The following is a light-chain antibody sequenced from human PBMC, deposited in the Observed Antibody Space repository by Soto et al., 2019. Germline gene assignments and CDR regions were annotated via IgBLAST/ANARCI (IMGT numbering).Light chain of an antibody. Sequence: QSVLTQPASVSGSPGQSITMSCTGTSSDVGGYNYVSWCQQHPGKAPKLMIYDVSNRPSGVSNRFSGSKSGNTASLTISGLQAEDEADYYCSSYTSSSTLVVFGGGTKLTVL. CDR3: SSYTSSSTLVV. J-gene: IGLJ2*01. CDR2: DVS. CDR1: SSDVGGYNY. V-gene: IGLV2-14*01.